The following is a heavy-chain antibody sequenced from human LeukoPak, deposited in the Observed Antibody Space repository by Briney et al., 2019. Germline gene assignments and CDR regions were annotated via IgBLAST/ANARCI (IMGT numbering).Heavy chain of an antibody. J-gene: IGHJ6*03. D-gene: IGHD3-16*02. V-gene: IGHV1-69*01. Sequence: SVKVSCKASGGTFSSYAISWVRQAPGQGLEWMGGIIPIFGTANYAQKFQGRVTITAHESTSTAYMELSIRISEDTAVYYFAFGGVIVPTYYYYMDVGGKGTTVTVSS. CDR1: GGTFSSYA. CDR2: IIPIFGTA. CDR3: AFGGVIVPTYYYYMDV.